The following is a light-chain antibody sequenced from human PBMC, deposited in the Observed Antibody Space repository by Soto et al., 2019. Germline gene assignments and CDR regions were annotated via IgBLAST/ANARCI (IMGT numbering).Light chain of an antibody. V-gene: IGLV4-60*03. J-gene: IGLJ2*01. CDR1: SGHSSYI. CDR2: LERSGSY. CDR3: EPGDSNPHMV. Sequence: QPVLTQSSSASASLGSSVKHTCTLSSGHSSYIIAWHQQQPGKAPRYLMKLERSGSYNKGSGVPGRFSGSSAGDDRYLTNSALESEDEADYYCEPGDSNPHMVFGGGTELT.